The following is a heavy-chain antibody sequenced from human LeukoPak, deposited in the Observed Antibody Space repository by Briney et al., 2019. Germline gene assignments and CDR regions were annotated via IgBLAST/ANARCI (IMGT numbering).Heavy chain of an antibody. Sequence: GGSLRLSCAASGFTFSDYYMSWIRQAPGKGLEWVSYISSSGSTIYYADSVKGRFTISRDNAKNSLYLQMNSLRAEDTAVYYCATYCDILTGGGRAFDYWGQGTLVTVSS. CDR2: ISSSGSTI. CDR1: GFTFSDYY. V-gene: IGHV3-11*01. J-gene: IGHJ4*02. CDR3: ATYCDILTGGGRAFDY. D-gene: IGHD3-9*01.